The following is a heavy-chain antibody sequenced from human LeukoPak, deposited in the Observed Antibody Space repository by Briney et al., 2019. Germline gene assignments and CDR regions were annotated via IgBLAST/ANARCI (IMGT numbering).Heavy chain of an antibody. CDR3: ATRGY. V-gene: IGHV4-4*09. J-gene: IGHJ4*02. CDR2: IHTSGST. Sequence: SETLSLTCTVSGGSISSYYWNWIRQPPGKGLEWIGYIHTSGSTNSIPSLKSRVTISLDTSKNQVSLHLSSVTAADTAVYYCATRGYWGQGTLVTVSS. CDR1: GGSISSYY.